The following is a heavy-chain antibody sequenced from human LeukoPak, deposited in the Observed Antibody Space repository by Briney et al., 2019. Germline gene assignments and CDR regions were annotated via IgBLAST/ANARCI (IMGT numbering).Heavy chain of an antibody. CDR3: ARDGGGNSGNPGSFDY. V-gene: IGHV3-33*01. CDR1: GFTFSGYG. D-gene: IGHD4-23*01. CDR2: VWYDGSNK. Sequence: PGRSLRLSCAASGFTFSGYGMHWVRQAPGKGLEWVAVVWYDGSNKYYADSVKGRFTISRDNSKNTLYVQMNILRAEDTAVYYCARDGGGNSGNPGSFDYWGQGTPVTVSS. J-gene: IGHJ4*02.